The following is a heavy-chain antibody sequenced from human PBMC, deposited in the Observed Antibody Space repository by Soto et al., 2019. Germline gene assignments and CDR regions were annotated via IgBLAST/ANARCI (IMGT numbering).Heavy chain of an antibody. CDR3: ARAPVTTGTTNYYGMDV. D-gene: IGHD1-1*01. J-gene: IGHJ6*02. V-gene: IGHV1-69*06. CDR2: IIPIFGTA. Sequence: SVKVSCNASGGTFSSYAISWVRQAPVQGLEWMGGIIPIFGTANYAQKFQGRVTITADKSTSTAYMELSRLRSEDTAVYYCARAPVTTGTTNYYGMDVWGQGTTVTVSS. CDR1: GGTFSSYA.